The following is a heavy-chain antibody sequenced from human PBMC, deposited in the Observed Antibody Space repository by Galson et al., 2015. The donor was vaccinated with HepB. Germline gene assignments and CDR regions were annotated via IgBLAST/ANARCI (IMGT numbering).Heavy chain of an antibody. Sequence: SLRLSCAASGFTFGAYEMNWVRQAPWKGLEWISYISSNGYMIYYAESVKGRFTVSRDNARDSLYLQMNSLRVEDTAVYYCVRDDALWSWYFDSWGQGILVTVSS. V-gene: IGHV3-48*03. D-gene: IGHD3-10*01. CDR1: GFTFGAYE. CDR2: ISSNGYMI. CDR3: VRDDALWSWYFDS. J-gene: IGHJ4*02.